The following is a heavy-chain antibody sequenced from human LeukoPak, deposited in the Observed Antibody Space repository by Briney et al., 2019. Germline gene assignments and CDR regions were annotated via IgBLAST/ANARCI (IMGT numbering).Heavy chain of an antibody. Sequence: GGSLRLSCAASGFTFNDYYMSWIRQAPGKGLEWVSYISSSGSTIYYADSVKGRFTISRDNAKNSLYLQMNSLRAEDTAVYYCARVVSSGWSPFDYWGQGTLVTVSS. CDR2: ISSSGSTI. CDR1: GFTFNDYY. V-gene: IGHV3-11*01. D-gene: IGHD6-19*01. CDR3: ARVVSSGWSPFDY. J-gene: IGHJ4*02.